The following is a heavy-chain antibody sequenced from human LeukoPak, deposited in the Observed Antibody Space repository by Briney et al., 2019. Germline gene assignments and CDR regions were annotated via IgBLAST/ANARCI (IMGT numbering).Heavy chain of an antibody. V-gene: IGHV4-34*01. Sequence: PSETLSLTCAVYGGSFSGYYWSWIRQPPGKGLEWIGEISHSGSTNYNPSLKSRVTISVDTSKNQFSLKLSSVTAADTAVYYCARGERTYGDYLGFDYWGQGTLVTVSS. J-gene: IGHJ4*02. CDR2: ISHSGST. D-gene: IGHD4-17*01. CDR1: GGSFSGYY. CDR3: ARGERTYGDYLGFDY.